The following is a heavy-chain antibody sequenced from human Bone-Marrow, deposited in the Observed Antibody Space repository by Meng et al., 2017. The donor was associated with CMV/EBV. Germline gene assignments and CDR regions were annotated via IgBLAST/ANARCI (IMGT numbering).Heavy chain of an antibody. Sequence: GGSLRLSCAASGFTFDDYAMHWVRQAPGKGLEWVSGISWNSGSIGYADSVKGRFTISRDNAKNSLYLQMNSLRAEDTALYYCAKERGYSYGSFDYWGQGTLVTFSS. CDR3: AKERGYSYGSFDY. CDR2: ISWNSGSI. D-gene: IGHD5-18*01. CDR1: GFTFDDYA. J-gene: IGHJ4*02. V-gene: IGHV3-9*01.